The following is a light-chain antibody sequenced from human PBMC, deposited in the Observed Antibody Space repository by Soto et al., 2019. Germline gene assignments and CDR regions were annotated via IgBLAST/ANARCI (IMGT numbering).Light chain of an antibody. Sequence: QSVLTQPPSASRTPGQRVTISCSGSSSNIGSNTVNWYQQLPGTAPKRLIYSNNQRPSGVPDRFSGSKSGTSASLAISGLQSEDEADYYCAAWDDSLNGYVFGTGTKVTVL. CDR2: SNN. V-gene: IGLV1-44*01. CDR3: AAWDDSLNGYV. CDR1: SSNIGSNT. J-gene: IGLJ1*01.